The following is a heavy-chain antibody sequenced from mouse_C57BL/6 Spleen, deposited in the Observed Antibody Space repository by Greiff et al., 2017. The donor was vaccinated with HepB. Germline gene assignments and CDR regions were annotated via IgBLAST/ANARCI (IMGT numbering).Heavy chain of an antibody. CDR2: IYPGDGDT. J-gene: IGHJ1*03. Sequence: VKLVESGAELVKPGASVKISCKASGYAFSSYWLNWVKQRPGKGLEWIGQIYPGDGDTNYNGKFKGKATLTADKSSSTAYMQLSSLTSEDSAVYFCARGGRGYFDVWGTGTTVTVSS. CDR1: GYAFSSYW. V-gene: IGHV1-80*01. CDR3: ARGGRGYFDV.